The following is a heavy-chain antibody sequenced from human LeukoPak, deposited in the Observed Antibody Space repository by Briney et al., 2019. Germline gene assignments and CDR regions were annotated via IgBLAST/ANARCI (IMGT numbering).Heavy chain of an antibody. J-gene: IGHJ4*02. D-gene: IGHD1-26*01. CDR3: AKGVGATMWGLVDY. CDR2: IYSGGTT. Sequence: PGGSLRLSCAASGFTVSSNYMSWVRQAPGKGLEWVSVIYSGGTTYYADSVKGRFTISRDNSKNTLYLQMNSLRAEDTAVYYCAKGVGATMWGLVDYWGQGTLVTVSS. V-gene: IGHV3-53*05. CDR1: GFTVSSNY.